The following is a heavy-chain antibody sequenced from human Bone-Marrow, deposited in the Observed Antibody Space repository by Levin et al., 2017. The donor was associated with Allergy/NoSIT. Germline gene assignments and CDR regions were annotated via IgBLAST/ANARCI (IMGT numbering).Heavy chain of an antibody. Sequence: GESLKISCAASGFTFSTYSMNWVRQAPGKGLEWVSYISSSSTSIYYADSVKGRFTISRDNAENSLYLQMNSLRDEDTAVYYCARGGSRGRGRFDYWGQGTLVTVSS. D-gene: IGHD3-16*01. CDR3: ARGGSRGRGRFDY. J-gene: IGHJ4*02. CDR1: GFTFSTYS. V-gene: IGHV3-48*02. CDR2: ISSSSTSI.